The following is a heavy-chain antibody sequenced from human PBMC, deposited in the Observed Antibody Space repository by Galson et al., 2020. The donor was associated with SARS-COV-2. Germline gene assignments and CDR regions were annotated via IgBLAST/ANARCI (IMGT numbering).Heavy chain of an antibody. CDR3: ARFGGGFDI. J-gene: IGHJ3*02. CDR2: IYYSGNT. D-gene: IGHD3-10*01. Sequence: ASETLSLTCTVSGGSISRYYWSWIRQPPGKGLEWIGDIYYSGNTNYNPSLKSRLTISIDGSKNQFSLKLSSVTAADTAVYYCARFGGGFDICGQGTMVSVSS. CDR1: GGSISRYY. V-gene: IGHV4-59*08.